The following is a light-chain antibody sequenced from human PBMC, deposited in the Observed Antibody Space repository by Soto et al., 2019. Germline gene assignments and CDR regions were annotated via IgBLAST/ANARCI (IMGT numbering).Light chain of an antibody. V-gene: IGLV2-14*01. J-gene: IGLJ2*01. CDR3: SSWTSSSTLL. CDR1: SSDVGGAYNY. CDR2: EVI. Sequence: QSALTQPASVSGSPRQSITISCTGTSSDVGGAYNYVSWYQQHPGKAPKLMIYEVIHRPSGVSNRFSGSKSGNTASLNISGLQAEDEADYYCSSWTSSSTLLFGGGTKLTVL.